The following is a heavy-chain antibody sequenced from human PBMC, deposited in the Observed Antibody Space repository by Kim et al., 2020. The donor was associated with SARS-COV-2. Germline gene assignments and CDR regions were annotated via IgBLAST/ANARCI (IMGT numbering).Heavy chain of an antibody. Sequence: ASVKVSCKASGYTFTSYAINWVRQATGQGLEWMGWMNPNSGNTGYAQKFQGRVTMTRNTSISTAYMELSSLRSEDTAVYYCARGRRDMVVVVAAPNYYYYMDVGGKGTTVTVSS. CDR2: MNPNSGNT. J-gene: IGHJ6*03. CDR1: GYTFTSYA. D-gene: IGHD2-15*01. V-gene: IGHV1-8*01. CDR3: ARGRRDMVVVVAAPNYYYYMDV.